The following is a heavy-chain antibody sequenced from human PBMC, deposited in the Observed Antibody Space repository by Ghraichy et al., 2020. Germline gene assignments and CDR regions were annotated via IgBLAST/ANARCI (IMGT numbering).Heavy chain of an antibody. V-gene: IGHV4-59*01. CDR1: GISMNHYQ. CDR2: ITYEGST. D-gene: IGHD3-10*01. J-gene: IGHJ4*02. CDR3: ARDNGGFGEMLD. Sequence: SETLSLSCSVSGISMNHYQWSWIRQPPGRGLEWIGYITYEGSTKYNPSLKSRVSISVDTSRNQFSLKLGSVTAADRATYFCARDNGGFGEMLDWGQGLMVTVSS.